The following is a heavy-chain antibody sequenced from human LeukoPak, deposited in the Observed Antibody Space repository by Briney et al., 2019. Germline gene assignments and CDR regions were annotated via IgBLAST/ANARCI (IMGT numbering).Heavy chain of an antibody. Sequence: ASVTVSCTASGYTFTGYYMHWVRHAPGQGLEWMGWVKPNNGGTNYAQKFQGRVTMTRDTSISTAYMELGRLRSDDTAVYYCARARGDIVVVPAAIWFDPWGQGTLATVSS. CDR3: ARARGDIVVVPAAIWFDP. V-gene: IGHV1-2*02. J-gene: IGHJ5*02. CDR2: VKPNNGGT. D-gene: IGHD2-2*01. CDR1: GYTFTGYY.